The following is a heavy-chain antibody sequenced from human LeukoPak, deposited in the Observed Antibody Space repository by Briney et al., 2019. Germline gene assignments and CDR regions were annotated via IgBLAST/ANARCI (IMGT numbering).Heavy chain of an antibody. J-gene: IGHJ4*02. CDR3: ATPGGEYQLLSFDY. CDR1: GFTFSSYG. D-gene: IGHD2-2*01. Sequence: PGGSLRLSCAASGFTFSSYGMHWVRQAPGKGLEWVAFIRYDGSNKYYADSVKGRFTISRDNSKNTLYLQMNSLRAEDTAVYYCATPGGEYQLLSFDYWGQGTLVTVSS. CDR2: IRYDGSNK. V-gene: IGHV3-30*02.